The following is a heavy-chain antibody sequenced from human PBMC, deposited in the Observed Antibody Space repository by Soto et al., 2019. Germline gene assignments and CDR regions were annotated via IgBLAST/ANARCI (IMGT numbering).Heavy chain of an antibody. J-gene: IGHJ4*02. CDR1: GYTFTNYD. CDR2: FDPEDGET. D-gene: IGHD3-22*01. V-gene: IGHV1-24*01. CDR3: ATDLTYYYDSSGYYS. Sequence: ASVKVSCKTSGYTFTNYDIHWVRQAPGKGLEWMGGFDPEDGETIYAQKFQGRVTMTEDTSTDTAYMELSSLRSEDTAVYYCATDLTYYYDSSGYYSWGQGTLVTVPQ.